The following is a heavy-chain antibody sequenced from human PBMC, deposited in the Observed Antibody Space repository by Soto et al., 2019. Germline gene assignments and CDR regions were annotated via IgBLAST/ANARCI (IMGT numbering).Heavy chain of an antibody. Sequence: QVQVVQSGAEVKKPGSSVKVSCKVSGDSFSSYAISWVRQAPGQGLEWLGGIIPILTTANYAQKFQDRVTITADESTSTAYMEGSSLTSEDTAVYYCARKAGGGNYYILDVWGQGTLVTVSS. V-gene: IGHV1-69*01. D-gene: IGHD2-15*01. CDR3: ARKAGGGNYYILDV. CDR1: GDSFSSYA. J-gene: IGHJ4*02. CDR2: IIPILTTA.